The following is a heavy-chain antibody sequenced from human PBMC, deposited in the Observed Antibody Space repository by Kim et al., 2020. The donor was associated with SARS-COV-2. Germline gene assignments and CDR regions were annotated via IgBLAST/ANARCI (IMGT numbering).Heavy chain of an antibody. CDR1: GGSISSGGYY. V-gene: IGHV4-31*03. D-gene: IGHD2-15*01. J-gene: IGHJ3*02. Sequence: SETLSLTCTVSGGSISSGGYYWSWIRQHPGKGLEWIGYIYYSGSTYYNPSLKSRVTISVDTSKNQFSLKLSSVTAADTAVYHCARDLWLYCSGGSCHDAFDIWGQGTMVTVSS. CDR2: IYYSGST. CDR3: ARDLWLYCSGGSCHDAFDI.